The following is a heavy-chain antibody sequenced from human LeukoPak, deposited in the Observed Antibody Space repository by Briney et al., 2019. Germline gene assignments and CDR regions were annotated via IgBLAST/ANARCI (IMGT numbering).Heavy chain of an antibody. CDR2: IYYSGST. Sequence: SETLSLTCTVSGGSISSYYWSWLRQPPGKGLEWIGYIYYSGSTNYNPSLKSRVTISVDTSKNQFSLKLSSVTAADTAVYYCARVPPYSSSWSFDYWGQGTLVTVST. D-gene: IGHD6-13*01. J-gene: IGHJ4*02. CDR3: ARVPPYSSSWSFDY. CDR1: GGSISSYY. V-gene: IGHV4-59*01.